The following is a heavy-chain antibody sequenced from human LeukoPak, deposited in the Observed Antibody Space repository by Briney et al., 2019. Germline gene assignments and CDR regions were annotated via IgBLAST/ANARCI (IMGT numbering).Heavy chain of an antibody. CDR1: GYTFTGYY. CDR2: ISAYNGNT. CDR3: ARDSYYDSSGYLDY. D-gene: IGHD3-22*01. J-gene: IGHJ4*02. V-gene: IGHV1-18*04. Sequence: ASVKVSCKASGYTFTGYYMHWVRQAPGQGLEWMGWISAYNGNTNYVQKLQGRVTMTTDTSTSTAYMELRSLRSDDTAVYYCARDSYYDSSGYLDYWGQGTLVTVSS.